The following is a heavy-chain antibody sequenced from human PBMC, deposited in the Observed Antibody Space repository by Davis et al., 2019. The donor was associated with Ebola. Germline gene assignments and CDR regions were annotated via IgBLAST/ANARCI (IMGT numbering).Heavy chain of an antibody. CDR3: ARDPTRTYYDFWSGSSDYYYGMDV. Sequence: PGGSLRLSCAASGFTFSSYGMHWIRQRPGKGLEWLTVVWYDGSEKYYADSVKGRFTISRDNSKNTLYLQMNSLRGEDTAVYYCARDPTRTYYDFWSGSSDYYYGMDVWGQGTTVTVPS. CDR1: GFTFSSYG. V-gene: IGHV3-33*01. D-gene: IGHD3-3*01. CDR2: VWYDGSEK. J-gene: IGHJ6*02.